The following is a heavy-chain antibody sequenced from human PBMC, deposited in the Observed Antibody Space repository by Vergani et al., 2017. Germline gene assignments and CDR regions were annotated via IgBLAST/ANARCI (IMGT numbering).Heavy chain of an antibody. CDR2: ISSSSSYI. Sequence: EVQLVESGGGLVKPGGSLRLSCAASGFTFSSYSMNWVRQAPGKGLEWVSSISSSSSYIYYADSVKGRFTIARDNAKNALYLQMNSLRAEDTAVYYCAGRGTSGYDFKGYWGQGTLVTVSS. V-gene: IGHV3-21*01. D-gene: IGHD5-12*01. J-gene: IGHJ4*02. CDR1: GFTFSSYS. CDR3: AGRGTSGYDFKGY.